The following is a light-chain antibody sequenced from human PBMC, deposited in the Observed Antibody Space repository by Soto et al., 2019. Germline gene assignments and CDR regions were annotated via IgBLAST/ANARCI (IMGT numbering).Light chain of an antibody. V-gene: IGKV3-11*01. CDR2: DAS. Sequence: EIVLTQSPDTLSLSPGERATLSCRASQSVISYFACYQQKPGQAPRLLIYDASIRTTGIPARFSGSGSGTDFTLTISRLEPEDFAVYYCQKRCNWPRTFGPRTKVDIK. J-gene: IGKJ3*01. CDR3: QKRCNWPRT. CDR1: QSVISY.